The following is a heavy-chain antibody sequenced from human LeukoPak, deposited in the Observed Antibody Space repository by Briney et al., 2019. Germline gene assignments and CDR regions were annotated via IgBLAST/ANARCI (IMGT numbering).Heavy chain of an antibody. J-gene: IGHJ3*02. CDR1: GDSISSNY. D-gene: IGHD2-2*01. CDR2: IYYSGST. V-gene: IGHV4-59*01. Sequence: SETLSLTCTVSGDSISSNYWSWIRQPPGKGLEWIGYIYYSGSTNYNPSLKSRVTISVDTSKNQFSLKLSSVTAADTAVYYCARGDCSSTSCPIWGQGTMVTVSS. CDR3: ARGDCSSTSCPI.